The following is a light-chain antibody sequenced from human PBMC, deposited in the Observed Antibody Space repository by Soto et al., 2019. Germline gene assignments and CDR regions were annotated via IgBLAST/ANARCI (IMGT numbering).Light chain of an antibody. CDR3: YSAADSTHVI. CDR2: KDT. V-gene: IGLV3-27*01. Sequence: SYELTQPSSVSVSPGQTARITCSGDILPRKYARWFQQKTGQAPLLVIYKDTERASGIPERFSGSTSGTTVTLTISGAQVEDEADYYCYSAADSTHVIFGGGTKLTVL. CDR1: ILPRKY. J-gene: IGLJ2*01.